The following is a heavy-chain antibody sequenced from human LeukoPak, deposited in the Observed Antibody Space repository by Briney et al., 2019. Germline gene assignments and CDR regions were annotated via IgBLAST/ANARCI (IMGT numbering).Heavy chain of an antibody. J-gene: IGHJ6*02. CDR1: GFTFSSYG. CDR2: IWYDGSNK. D-gene: IGHD3-3*01. CDR3: ARVGRKYYDFWSGYYSDPHYYGMDV. V-gene: IGHV3-30*19. Sequence: GRSLRLSCAASGFTFSSYGMHWVRQAPGKGLEWVAVIWYDGSNKYYADSVKGRFTISRDNSKNTLYLQMNSLRAEDTAVYYCARVGRKYYDFWSGYYSDPHYYGMDVWGQGTTVTVSS.